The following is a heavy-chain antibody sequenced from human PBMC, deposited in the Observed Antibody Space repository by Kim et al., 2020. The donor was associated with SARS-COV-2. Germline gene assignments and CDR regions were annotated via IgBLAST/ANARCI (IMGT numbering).Heavy chain of an antibody. J-gene: IGHJ4*02. CDR1: GFTFSSNA. CDR2: ISNSGGST. Sequence: GGSLRLSCAASGFTFSSNAMSWVRQAPGKGLEWVSGISNSGGSTYYADSVKGRFTISRDNSKNTLYLQMNSLRAEDTAVYYCATSRLYSSSWYYFDYWGQGTLVTVSS. CDR3: ATSRLYSSSWYYFDY. D-gene: IGHD6-13*01. V-gene: IGHV3-23*01.